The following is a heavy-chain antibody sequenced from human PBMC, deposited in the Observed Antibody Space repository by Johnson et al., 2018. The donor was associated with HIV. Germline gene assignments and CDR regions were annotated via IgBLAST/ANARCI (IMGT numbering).Heavy chain of an antibody. CDR1: GFTFSTYA. Sequence: QVKLVESGGGVVQPGRSLRLSCAASGFTFSTYAMHWVRQAPGKGLEWVAVISYDGSNKYYADSVKGRFTISRDNSKNTLYLQMNSLRAEDTAVYYCARDPDIWGQGTMVTVSS. CDR3: ARDPDI. V-gene: IGHV3-30*04. J-gene: IGHJ3*02. CDR2: ISYDGSNK.